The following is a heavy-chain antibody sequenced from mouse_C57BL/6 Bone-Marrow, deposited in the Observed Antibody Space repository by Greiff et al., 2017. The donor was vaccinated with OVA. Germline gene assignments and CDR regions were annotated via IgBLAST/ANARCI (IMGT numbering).Heavy chain of an antibody. CDR3: ARGDYGSTYWYFDV. J-gene: IGHJ1*03. CDR1: GYAFSSSW. V-gene: IGHV1-82*01. Sequence: VKLKQSGPELVKPGASVKISCKASGYAFSSSWMNWVKQRPGKGLEWIGRIYPGDGDTNYNGKFKGKATLTADKSSSTAYMQLSSLTSEDSAVYFCARGDYGSTYWYFDVWGTGTTVTVSS. D-gene: IGHD1-1*01. CDR2: IYPGDGDT.